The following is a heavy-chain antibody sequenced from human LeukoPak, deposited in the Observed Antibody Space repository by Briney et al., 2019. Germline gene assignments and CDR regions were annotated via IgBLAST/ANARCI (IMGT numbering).Heavy chain of an antibody. CDR3: AKDPYSYGYGGVDY. CDR1: GFTFGSYA. V-gene: IGHV3-23*01. Sequence: GGSLRLSCAASGFTFGSYAMSWVRQAPGKGLEWVSAISGSGGSTYYAGSVKGRFTISRDNSKNTLYLQMNSLRAEDTAVYYCAKDPYSYGYGGVDYWGQGTLVTVSS. D-gene: IGHD5-18*01. J-gene: IGHJ4*02. CDR2: ISGSGGST.